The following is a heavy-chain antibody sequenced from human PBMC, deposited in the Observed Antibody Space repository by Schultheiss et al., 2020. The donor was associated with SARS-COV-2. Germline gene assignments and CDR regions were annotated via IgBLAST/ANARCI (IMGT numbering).Heavy chain of an antibody. CDR3: ARHSYDSSGYYIAFGAFDI. J-gene: IGHJ3*02. Sequence: SETLSLTCTVSGGSISSGGYSWSWIRQPPGKGLEWIGYIYHSGSTYYNPSLKSRVTISVDRSKNQFSLKLSSVTAADTAVYYCARHSYDSSGYYIAFGAFDIWGQGTMVTVSS. CDR1: GGSISSGGYS. D-gene: IGHD3-22*01. CDR2: IYHSGST. V-gene: IGHV4-30-2*01.